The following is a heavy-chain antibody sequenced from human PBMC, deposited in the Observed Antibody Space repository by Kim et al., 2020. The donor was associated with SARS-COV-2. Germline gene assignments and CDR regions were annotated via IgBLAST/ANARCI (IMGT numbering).Heavy chain of an antibody. V-gene: IGHV3-11*01. Sequence: KGRFTISRDNAKNSLYLQMNSLRAEDTAVYYCARVDFWSGYYRDNWYFDLWGRGTLVTVSS. D-gene: IGHD3-3*01. J-gene: IGHJ2*01. CDR3: ARVDFWSGYYRDNWYFDL.